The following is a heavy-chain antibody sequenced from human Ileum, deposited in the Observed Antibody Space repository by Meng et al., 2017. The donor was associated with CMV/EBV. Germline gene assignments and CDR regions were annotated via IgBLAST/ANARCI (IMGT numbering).Heavy chain of an antibody. V-gene: IGHV4-4*07. CDR3: ARLQAWDWFDP. CDR2: IYSSGII. D-gene: IGHD4-11*01. CDR1: GASTNCFY. Sequence: QPTESVPGLVHPVAPRSPTCSVLGASTNCFYWSWIRQPAGKGLEWIGRIYSSGIINYNPSLKSRVTVSVDTSKNQFSLKVNSVTAADTAVYYCARLQAWDWFDPWGQGTLVTVSS. J-gene: IGHJ5*02.